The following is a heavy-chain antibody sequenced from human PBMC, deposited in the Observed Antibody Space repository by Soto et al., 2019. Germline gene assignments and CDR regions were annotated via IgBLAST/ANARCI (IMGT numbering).Heavy chain of an antibody. CDR2: ISYDGSNK. V-gene: IGHV3-30*18. CDR3: AKDSPYFDY. Sequence: QVQLVESGGGVVQPGRSLRLSCAASGFTFSSYGMQWVRQAPGKGLEWVAVISYDGSNKYYADSVKGRFTISRDNSKNTLYLQMNSLRAEDTAVYYCAKDSPYFDYWGQGTLVTVSS. J-gene: IGHJ4*02. CDR1: GFTFSSYG.